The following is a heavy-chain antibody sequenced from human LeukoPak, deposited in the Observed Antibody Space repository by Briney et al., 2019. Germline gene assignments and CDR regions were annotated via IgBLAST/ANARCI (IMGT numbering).Heavy chain of an antibody. V-gene: IGHV5-10-1*01. CDR3: ARQYGSGSSISPDFDY. Sequence: GESLRISCKGSGYTFTNYWITWVRQMPGKGLEWMGRIDPSDSYSDYGPSFQGHVTVSVDKSINTAYLEWSSLKASDTAMYYCARQYGSGSSISPDFDYWGQGTLVTVSS. CDR1: GYTFTNYW. CDR2: IDPSDSYS. J-gene: IGHJ4*02. D-gene: IGHD6-19*01.